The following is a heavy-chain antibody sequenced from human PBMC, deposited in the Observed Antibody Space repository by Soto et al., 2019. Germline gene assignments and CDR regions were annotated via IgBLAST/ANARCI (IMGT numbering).Heavy chain of an antibody. Sequence: GGSLRLSCAASGFTFSSYGMHWVRQAPGKGLEWVAVISYDGSNKYYADSVKGRFTISRDNSKNTLYLQMNSLRAEDTAVYYCAKGYYDFWSGSSYYMDVWGKGTTVTVSS. CDR1: GFTFSSYG. D-gene: IGHD3-3*01. CDR3: AKGYYDFWSGSSYYMDV. J-gene: IGHJ6*03. CDR2: ISYDGSNK. V-gene: IGHV3-30*18.